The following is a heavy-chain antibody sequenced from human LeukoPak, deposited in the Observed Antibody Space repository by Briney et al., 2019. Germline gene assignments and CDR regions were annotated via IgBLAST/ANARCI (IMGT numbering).Heavy chain of an antibody. CDR1: GGSISSGDYY. CDR2: IYYSGST. V-gene: IGHV4-30-4*01. J-gene: IGHJ4*02. D-gene: IGHD3-10*01. Sequence: SETLSPTCTVSGGSISSGDYYWSWIRQPPGKGLEWIGYIYYSGSTYYNPSLKSRVTISVDTSKNQFSLKLSSVTAADTAVYYCARDGGYGSGSYYFESWGQGTLVTVSS. CDR3: ARDGGYGSGSYYFES.